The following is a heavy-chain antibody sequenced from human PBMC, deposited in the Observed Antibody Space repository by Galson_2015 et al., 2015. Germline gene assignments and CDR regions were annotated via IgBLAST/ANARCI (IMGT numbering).Heavy chain of an antibody. Sequence: SVRVSCTASGFTFSNYSMSWVRQAPGKGLEWMAYITSSTRNIYYSDSLKGRVVISIDTADNTPYLEMNSLREEDTALYYCARDIEYCSGASCYSVGAFDIWGQGTMVTVSS. V-gene: IGHV3-48*02. CDR1: GFTFSNYS. CDR3: ARDIEYCSGASCYSVGAFDI. J-gene: IGHJ3*02. CDR2: ITSSTRNI. D-gene: IGHD2-15*01.